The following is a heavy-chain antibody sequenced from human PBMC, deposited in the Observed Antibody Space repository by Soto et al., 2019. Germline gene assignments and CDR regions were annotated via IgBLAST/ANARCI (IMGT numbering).Heavy chain of an antibody. CDR3: ARQKPAYCGGDCYYGEFDY. CDR1: GYSFTSYW. Sequence: GESLKISCKGSGYSFTSYWIGWVRQMPGKGLEWMGIIYPGDSDTRYSPSFQGQVTISADKSISTAYLQWSSLKASDTAMYYCARQKPAYCGGDCYYGEFDYWGQGTLVTAPQ. J-gene: IGHJ4*02. CDR2: IYPGDSDT. V-gene: IGHV5-51*01. D-gene: IGHD2-21*02.